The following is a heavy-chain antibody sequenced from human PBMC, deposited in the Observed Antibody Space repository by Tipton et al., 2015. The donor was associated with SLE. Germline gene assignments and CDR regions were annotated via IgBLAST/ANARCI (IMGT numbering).Heavy chain of an antibody. J-gene: IGHJ2*01. CDR2: IYYSGIT. V-gene: IGHV4-59*01. Sequence: TLSLTCTVSGVSIRSYYWSWIRQPPGKGLEWIGYIYYSGITNYNPSLKSRVTISVDTSNNQFSLKLTSVTAADTAVYYCARGYCTGGGCQLMYFDLWGRGTLVTVSS. CDR1: GVSIRSYY. D-gene: IGHD2-8*02. CDR3: ARGYCTGGGCQLMYFDL.